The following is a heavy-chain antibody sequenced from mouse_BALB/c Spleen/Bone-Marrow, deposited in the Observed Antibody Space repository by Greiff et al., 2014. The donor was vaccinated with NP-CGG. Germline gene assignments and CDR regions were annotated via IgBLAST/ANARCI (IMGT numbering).Heavy chain of an antibody. J-gene: IGHJ4*01. CDR2: INPSSGYT. CDR3: VRENYDYDGDAMDY. Sequence: QVQLKESAAELARPGASVKMSCKTSGYTFTYYTMHWVEQRPGQGLEWIGYINPSSGYTDYNQKFKDKTTLTTDKSSSTAYLQLSSLTSEDSAVYYCVRENYDYDGDAMDYWGQGTSVTVSS. V-gene: IGHV1-4*02. D-gene: IGHD2-4*01. CDR1: GYTFTYYT.